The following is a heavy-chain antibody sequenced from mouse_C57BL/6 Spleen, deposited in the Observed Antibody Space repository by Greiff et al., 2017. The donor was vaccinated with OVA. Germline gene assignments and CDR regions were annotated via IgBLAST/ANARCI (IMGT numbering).Heavy chain of an antibody. CDR2: IDPSDSET. Sequence: QVQLQQPGAELVRPGSSVTLSCKASGYTFTSYWMHWVKQRPIQGLEWIGNIDPSDSETHYTQKFKDQAPLTVDKSSSTAYMQLSSLTSEDSAVYYCARRQIPSHDYGSSPYAMDYWGQGTSVTVSS. J-gene: IGHJ4*01. CDR1: GYTFTSYW. V-gene: IGHV1-52*01. D-gene: IGHD1-1*01. CDR3: ARRQIPSHDYGSSPYAMDY.